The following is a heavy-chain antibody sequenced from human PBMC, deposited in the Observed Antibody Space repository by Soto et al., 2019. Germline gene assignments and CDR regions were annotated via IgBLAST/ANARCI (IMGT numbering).Heavy chain of an antibody. CDR3: ARAGAAPYYYYGMDV. CDR1: GYTFSTSG. Sequence: GASVKVSCKASGYTFSTSGMSWLRQAPGQGLEWMGWISTYNGDTNDAPKFQDRVTMTSDTSTSTVYMELRSLRSDDTAVYYCARAGAAPYYYYGMDVWGQGPRVTVSS. V-gene: IGHV1-18*01. D-gene: IGHD2-15*01. CDR2: ISTYNGDT. J-gene: IGHJ6*02.